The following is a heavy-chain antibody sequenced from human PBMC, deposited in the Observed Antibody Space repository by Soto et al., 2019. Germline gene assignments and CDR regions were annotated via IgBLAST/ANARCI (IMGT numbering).Heavy chain of an antibody. J-gene: IGHJ3*02. D-gene: IGHD4-17*01. CDR1: GGSFSGYY. CDR2: INHSGST. V-gene: IGHV4-34*01. CDR3: AREDTTVTGGDAFDI. Sequence: QVQLQQWGAGLLKPSETLSLTCAVYGGSFSGYYWSWIRQPPGKGLEWIGEINHSGSTNYNPSLKSRVTISVDTSKNQFSLKLSSVTAADTVVYYCAREDTTVTGGDAFDIWGQGTMVTVSS.